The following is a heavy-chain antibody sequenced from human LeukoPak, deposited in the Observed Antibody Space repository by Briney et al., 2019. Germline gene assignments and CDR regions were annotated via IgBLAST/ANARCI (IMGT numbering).Heavy chain of an antibody. CDR2: ISSSSSSI. J-gene: IGHJ6*03. CDR3: ARGDYYYYYYMDV. V-gene: IGHV3-48*04. Sequence: PGWSLRLSCAVSGFTFSSYSMNWVRQAPGKGLEWVSYISSSSSSIYYPDSVKGRFTVSRDNGKNSLYLQMNSLRAEDTAVYYCARGDYYYYYYMDVWGKGTTVSVSS. CDR1: GFTFSSYS.